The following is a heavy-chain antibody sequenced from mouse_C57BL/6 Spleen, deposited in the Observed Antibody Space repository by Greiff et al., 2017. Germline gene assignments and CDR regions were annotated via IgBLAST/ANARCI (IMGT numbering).Heavy chain of an antibody. CDR2: ILPGSGST. Sequence: QVRLQQSGAELMKPGASVKLSCKATGYTFTGYWIEWVKQRPGHGLEWIGEILPGSGSTNYNEKFKGKATFTEDTSSNTAYMQLSSLTTEDSAIYYCARRGYDYDGYWGQGTTLTVSS. CDR1: GYTFTGYW. J-gene: IGHJ2*01. V-gene: IGHV1-9*01. CDR3: ARRGYDYDGY. D-gene: IGHD2-4*01.